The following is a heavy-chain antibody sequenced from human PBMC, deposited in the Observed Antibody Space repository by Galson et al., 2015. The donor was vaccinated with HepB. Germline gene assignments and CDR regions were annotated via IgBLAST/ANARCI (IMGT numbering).Heavy chain of an antibody. J-gene: IGHJ5*02. V-gene: IGHV3-7*03. Sequence: SLRLSCAVSGFRISSCWMSWVRQAPGKGLEWVANINEDGTQKDHVDRVKGRFTVSRDNAKNSLYLQMNSLRADDTAVYYCASLYGGFDPWGRGTLVTVSS. D-gene: IGHD2-8*01. CDR1: GFRISSCW. CDR3: ASLYGGFDP. CDR2: INEDGTQK.